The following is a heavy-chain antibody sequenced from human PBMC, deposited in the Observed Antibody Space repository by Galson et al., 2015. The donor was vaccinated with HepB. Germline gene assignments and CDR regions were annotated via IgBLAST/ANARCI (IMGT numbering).Heavy chain of an antibody. V-gene: IGHV3-23*01. J-gene: IGHJ4*02. CDR2: ISGSGGST. D-gene: IGHD2-15*01. CDR1: GFTFSSYS. Sequence: SLRLSCAASGFTFSSYSMNWVRQAPGKGLEWVSAISGSGGSTYYADSVKGRFTISRDNSKNTLYLQMNSLRAEDTAVYYCAKSVPIKDIVVVVAATGFDYWGQGTLVTVSS. CDR3: AKSVPIKDIVVVVAATGFDY.